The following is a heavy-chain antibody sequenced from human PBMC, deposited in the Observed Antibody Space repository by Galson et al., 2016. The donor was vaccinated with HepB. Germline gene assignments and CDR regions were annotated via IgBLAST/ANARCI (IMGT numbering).Heavy chain of an antibody. D-gene: IGHD6-6*01. CDR3: ARGLGDSSSDMDWFDP. Sequence: TLSLTCTVSGGSISSGGYYWSWIRQHPGKGLEWIGYIDYSGSTFYNPSVKSRVIISEDTSKNQFSLKLSSVTAADTAVYYCARGLGDSSSDMDWFDPWGQGTLVTVSS. CDR1: GGSISSGGYY. CDR2: IDYSGST. V-gene: IGHV4-31*03. J-gene: IGHJ5*02.